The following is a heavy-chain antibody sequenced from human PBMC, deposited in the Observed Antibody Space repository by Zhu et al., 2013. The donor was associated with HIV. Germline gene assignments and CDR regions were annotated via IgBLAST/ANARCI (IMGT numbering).Heavy chain of an antibody. D-gene: IGHD6-6*01. CDR3: ARDPRPEYSTSRPPYYYQYYGMDV. CDR1: GYTFTGYY. V-gene: IGHV1-2*04. CDR2: INPNSGAT. J-gene: IGHJ6*02. Sequence: QVQLVQSGAEVKKPGASVKVSCKASGYTFTGYYIHWVRQAPGQGLEWMGWINPNSGATNYAHKFQGLVTMTRDTSISTAYMELRRLRSDDTAVYYCARDPRPEYSTSRPPYYYQYYGMDVWAKGPRSPSP.